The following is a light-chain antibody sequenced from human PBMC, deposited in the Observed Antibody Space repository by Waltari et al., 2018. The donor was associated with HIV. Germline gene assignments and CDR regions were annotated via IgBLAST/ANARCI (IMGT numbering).Light chain of an antibody. CDR2: DVS. CDR1: NSDVGAYTY. V-gene: IGLV2-14*03. J-gene: IGLJ2*01. CDR3: SSFTTISTVV. Sequence: QSALTQPASVSGSPGQSITISCSGTNSDVGAYTYFSWYQQYPGKAPKALIHDVSDRPSGVSERFSGSKSGNTASLAISGLQAEDEADYYCSSFTTISTVVFGGGTKLTVL.